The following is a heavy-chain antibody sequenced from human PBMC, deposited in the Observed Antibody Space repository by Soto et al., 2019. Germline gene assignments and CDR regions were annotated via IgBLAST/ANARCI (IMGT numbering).Heavy chain of an antibody. CDR2: ISGTCGKT. D-gene: IGHD3-16*01. V-gene: IGHV3-23*01. CDR3: ATGGLGDYYYYGMDV. CDR1: GFTFGTYA. J-gene: IGHJ6*02. Sequence: GGSLRLSCAVGGFTFGTYAMDWVRQVPGKGLEWVSGISGTCGKTYYEDSVQGRFTISRDNSKKTMYLQMKSLRDEDTAVYYCATGGLGDYYYYGMDVWGQGTTVTVSS.